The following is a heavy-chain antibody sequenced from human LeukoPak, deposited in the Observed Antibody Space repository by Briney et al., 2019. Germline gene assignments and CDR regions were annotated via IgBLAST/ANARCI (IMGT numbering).Heavy chain of an antibody. Sequence: GGSLRLSCAASGFTFSAYSMHWVRQAPRKGLEWVSAISSSSSHIFYADSVKGRFTISRDNAKNSLYLQMDSLTAEDTAVYYCARGSLGLQWLGVFDYWGQGTLVTVSS. V-gene: IGHV3-21*01. CDR1: GFTFSAYS. J-gene: IGHJ4*02. CDR2: ISSSSSHI. D-gene: IGHD6-19*01. CDR3: ARGSLGLQWLGVFDY.